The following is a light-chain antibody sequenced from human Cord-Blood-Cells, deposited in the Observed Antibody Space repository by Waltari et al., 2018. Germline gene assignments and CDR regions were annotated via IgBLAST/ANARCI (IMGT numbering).Light chain of an antibody. V-gene: IGLV3-1*01. CDR3: QAWDSSTVV. CDR1: KLGDKY. CDR2: QDS. Sequence: SYELTQPPSVSVSPGQTASIPCSGAKLGDKYACWYQQKPGQSPWLVIYQDSKRPSGIPERFSGSNSGNTATLTISGTQAMDEADYYCQAWDSSTVVFGGGTKLTVL. J-gene: IGLJ2*01.